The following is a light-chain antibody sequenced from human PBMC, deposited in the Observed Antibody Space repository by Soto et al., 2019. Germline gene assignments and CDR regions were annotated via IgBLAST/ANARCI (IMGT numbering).Light chain of an antibody. J-gene: IGLJ3*02. CDR2: DVS. CDR1: GSDVGAYKY. Sequence: QSVLTQPRSVSGSPGQSVTISCTGTGSDVGAYKYVSWYQQHPGKAPKFIIYDVSERPSGVPDRFSGSKSGDTASLTISGLQVEDEADYYCCSYAGSYSWVFGGRTKLTVL. V-gene: IGLV2-11*01. CDR3: CSYAGSYSWV.